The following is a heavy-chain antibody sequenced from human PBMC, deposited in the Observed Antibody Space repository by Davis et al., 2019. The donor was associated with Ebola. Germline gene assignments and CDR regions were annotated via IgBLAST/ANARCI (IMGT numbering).Heavy chain of an antibody. CDR1: GFTFRSYT. V-gene: IGHV3-64D*06. Sequence: GESLKISCSASGFTFRSYTMHWVRQAPGKGLDYVSAISSNGYSTYYADSVKGRFTISRDNSKNTLYLQMSSLRAEDTAVYYCVKTQFLEWSYGMDVWGQGTTVTVSS. J-gene: IGHJ6*02. CDR2: ISSNGYST. D-gene: IGHD3-3*01. CDR3: VKTQFLEWSYGMDV.